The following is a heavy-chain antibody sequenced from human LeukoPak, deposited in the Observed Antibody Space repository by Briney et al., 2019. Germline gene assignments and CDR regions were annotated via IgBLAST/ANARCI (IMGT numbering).Heavy chain of an antibody. CDR3: ARGTPRNQLLLYHFDY. CDR2: INPNSGGT. Sequence: ASVKVSCKASGYTFTGYYMHWVRQAPGQGLEWMGWINPNSGGTNYAQKFQGWITMTRDTSISTAYMELSRLRSDDTAVYYCARGTPRNQLLLYHFDYWGQGTLVTVSS. V-gene: IGHV1-2*04. D-gene: IGHD2-2*02. J-gene: IGHJ4*02. CDR1: GYTFTGYY.